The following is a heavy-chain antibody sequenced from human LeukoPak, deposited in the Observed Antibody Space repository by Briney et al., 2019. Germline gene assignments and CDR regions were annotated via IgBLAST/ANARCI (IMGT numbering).Heavy chain of an antibody. CDR1: RFTFSPYT. J-gene: IGHJ4*02. CDR3: ARDLLGRPADY. CDR2: ISSSSSYI. V-gene: IGHV3-21*01. D-gene: IGHD3-10*01. Sequence: GGSLRLSCAASRFTFSPYTMNWVRQAPGKGLEWVSSISSSSSYIYYADSVKGRFTISRDNAKNSLYLQMNSLRAEDTAVYYCARDLLGRPADYWGQGTLVTVSS.